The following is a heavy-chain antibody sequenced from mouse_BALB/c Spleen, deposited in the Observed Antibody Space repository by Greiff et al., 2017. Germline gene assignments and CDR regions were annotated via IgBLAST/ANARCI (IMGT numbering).Heavy chain of an antibody. CDR2: INPSTGYT. Sequence: QVQLKQSGAELAKPGASVKMSCKASGYTFTSYWMHWVKQRPGQGLEWIGYINPSTGYTEYNQKFKDKATLTADKSSSTAYMQLSSLTSEDSAVYYCARSMGGYYAWFAYWGQGTLVTVSA. V-gene: IGHV1-7*01. J-gene: IGHJ3*01. CDR3: ARSMGGYYAWFAY. CDR1: GYTFTSYW. D-gene: IGHD2-3*01.